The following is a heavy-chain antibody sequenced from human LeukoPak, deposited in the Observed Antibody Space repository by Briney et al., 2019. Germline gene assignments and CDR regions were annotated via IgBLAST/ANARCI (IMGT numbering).Heavy chain of an antibody. CDR3: ARVTWVTGGDLDY. V-gene: IGHV3-23*01. CDR1: GFTFSSYG. J-gene: IGHJ4*02. D-gene: IGHD2-21*01. CDR2: ISGSGDRT. Sequence: GGSLRLSCAASGFTFSSYGMSWVRQAPGKGLEWVSDISGSGDRTNYADSVKGRFTISRDNSKNTLYLQMNSLRAEDTAVYYCARVTWVTGGDLDYWGQGTLVTVSS.